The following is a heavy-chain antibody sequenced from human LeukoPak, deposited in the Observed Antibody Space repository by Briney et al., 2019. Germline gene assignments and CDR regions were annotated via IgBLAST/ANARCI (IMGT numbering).Heavy chain of an antibody. D-gene: IGHD6-13*01. CDR1: GGSFSDYY. CDR2: INHSGST. CDR3: ARKPLAAAGLDY. Sequence: SETLSLTCAVYGGSFSDYYWSWIRQPPGKGLEWIGEINHSGSTNYNPSLTSRVTISVDTSKNQFSLKLSSVPAADTAVYYCARKPLAAAGLDYWGQGTLVTVSS. V-gene: IGHV4-34*01. J-gene: IGHJ4*02.